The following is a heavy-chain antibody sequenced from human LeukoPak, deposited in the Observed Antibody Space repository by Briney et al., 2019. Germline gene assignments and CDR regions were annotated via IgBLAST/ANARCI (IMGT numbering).Heavy chain of an antibody. Sequence: GGSLRLSCAASGFTFSSYWIHWVRQAPGKGLVWVSRIKSDGSTRYADSVKGRFTVSRDNAKNTVSLQMNSLRAEDTGVYYCARAPSEIGGYYPEYFRRWGQGTLVIVSS. V-gene: IGHV3-74*01. CDR1: GFTFSSYW. J-gene: IGHJ1*01. CDR3: ARAPSEIGGYYPEYFRR. CDR2: IKSDGST. D-gene: IGHD3-22*01.